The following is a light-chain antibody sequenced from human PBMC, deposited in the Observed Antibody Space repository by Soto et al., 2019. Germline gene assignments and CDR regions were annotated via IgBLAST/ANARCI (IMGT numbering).Light chain of an antibody. Sequence: QSVLTQPPSASGTPGQRVTISCSGSRSNIGSNAVSWYKQLPGTAPKLLIYNDNQRPSGVPDRFSASKSGTSASLAISGLQSEDEADYYCAAWDDSLNARGVFGGGTKRTVL. CDR2: NDN. V-gene: IGLV1-44*01. J-gene: IGLJ3*02. CDR1: RSNIGSNA. CDR3: AAWDDSLNARGV.